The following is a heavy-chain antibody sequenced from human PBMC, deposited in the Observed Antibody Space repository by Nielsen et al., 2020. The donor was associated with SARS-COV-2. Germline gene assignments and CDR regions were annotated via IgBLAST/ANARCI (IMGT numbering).Heavy chain of an antibody. D-gene: IGHD3-10*01. CDR1: GGSISSGGYY. CDR2: IYYSGST. Sequence: SETLSLTCTVSGGSISSGGYYWSWIRQHPGKGPEWIGYIYYSGSTYYNPSLKSRVTISVDTSKNQFSLKLSSVTAADTAVYYCARVIAMVRGGWFDPWGQGTLVTVSS. V-gene: IGHV4-31*03. J-gene: IGHJ5*02. CDR3: ARVIAMVRGGWFDP.